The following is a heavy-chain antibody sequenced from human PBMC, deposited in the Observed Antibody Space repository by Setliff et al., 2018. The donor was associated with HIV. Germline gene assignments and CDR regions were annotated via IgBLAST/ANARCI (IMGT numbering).Heavy chain of an antibody. CDR1: GASITGPSYS. V-gene: IGHV4-39*01. Sequence: SETLSLTCTVSGASITGPSYSWGWIRQPPGTGLAWIGSVNSSGPINYNPSLKRRFSMSADMSKKYFFLRLNSVTAADTAVSHCVRHRGEERLWSGRRNWFDPWGEGISVTVSS. CDR2: VNSSGPI. D-gene: IGHD3-10*01. CDR3: VRHRGEERLWSGRRNWFDP. J-gene: IGHJ5*02.